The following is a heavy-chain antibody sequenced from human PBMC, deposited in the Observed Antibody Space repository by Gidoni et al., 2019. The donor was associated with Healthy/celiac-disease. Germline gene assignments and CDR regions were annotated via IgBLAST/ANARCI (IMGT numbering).Heavy chain of an antibody. J-gene: IGHJ4*02. CDR2: ISGSSGST. V-gene: IGHV3-23*01. CDR3: AKLRTKGLYYFDY. CDR1: GFTFSSYA. Sequence: EVQLLESGGGLVQPGGSLRLSCAASGFTFSSYAMSWVRQAPGKGLEWVSAISGSSGSTYYADSVKGRCTISRDNYKNTLYLQMNSLRAEDTAVYYCAKLRTKGLYYFDYWGQGTLVTVSS.